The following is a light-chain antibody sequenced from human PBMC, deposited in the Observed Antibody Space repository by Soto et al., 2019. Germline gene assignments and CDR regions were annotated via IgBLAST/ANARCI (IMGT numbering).Light chain of an antibody. CDR2: AAS. V-gene: IGKV1-9*01. Sequence: DIQMTQSPSSLSASVGNRVTITCQPSQDIATYLNWYQQKPGKAPKLLIYAASTLQSGVPSRFSGSGSGTDFTLTISSLRPEDFATYYCQQLNSYPITFGQGTRLEIK. CDR3: QQLNSYPIT. J-gene: IGKJ5*01. CDR1: QDIATY.